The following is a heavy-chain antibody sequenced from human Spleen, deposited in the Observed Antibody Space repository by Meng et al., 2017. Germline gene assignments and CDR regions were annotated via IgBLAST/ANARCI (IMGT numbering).Heavy chain of an antibody. D-gene: IGHD3-22*01. CDR3: ARDSSGYYLRAFDI. CDR2: IYHSGST. J-gene: IGHJ3*02. V-gene: IGHV4-38-2*01. CDR1: GYSISSGYY. Sequence: SETLSLTCGVSGYSISSGYYWGWIRQPPGKGLEWIGSIYHSGSTYYNPSLKSRVTISVDTSKNQFSLKLSSVTAADTAVYYCARDSSGYYLRAFDIWGQGTMVTVSS.